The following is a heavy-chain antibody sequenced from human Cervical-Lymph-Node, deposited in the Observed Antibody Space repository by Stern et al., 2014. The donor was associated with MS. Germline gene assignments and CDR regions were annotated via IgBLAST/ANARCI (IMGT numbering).Heavy chain of an antibody. CDR2: MYPDDSDT. V-gene: IGHV5-51*01. CDR3: ARRGYSASSGFDL. CDR1: GYFFRNYW. D-gene: IGHD3-3*01. Sequence: VQLLQPGAEVKKPGESLKISCKGSGYFFRNYWIGWVRQRPGKGLEWMGFMYPDDSDTRYSPSFQGHVTMSADKSVSTAYLQWSSLEPSDTATYYCARRGYSASSGFDLWGQGTQVTVPS. J-gene: IGHJ4*02.